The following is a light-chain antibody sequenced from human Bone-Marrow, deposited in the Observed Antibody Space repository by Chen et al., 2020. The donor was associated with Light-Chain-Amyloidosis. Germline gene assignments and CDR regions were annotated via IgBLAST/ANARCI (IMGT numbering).Light chain of an antibody. CDR2: RNN. CDR3: AAWDSSLSGYV. J-gene: IGLJ1*01. V-gene: IGLV1-47*01. CDR1: SPNIGINY. Sequence: HSVPTHPPPASGTLGQRVTIPCPRASPNIGINYVYWYQHCPGAAHKLLHHRNNQRTSGVPDRFSASKSGTSAFLAISGLRSEDEADYYCAAWDSSLSGYVFGTGTKVIVL.